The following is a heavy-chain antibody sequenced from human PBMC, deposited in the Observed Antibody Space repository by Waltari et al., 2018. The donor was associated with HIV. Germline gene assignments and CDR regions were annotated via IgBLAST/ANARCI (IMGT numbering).Heavy chain of an antibody. Sequence: EVQLVQSGAEVKKPGESLKISCKVSGDGFASQWIAWVRQRPGKGLEWMGIIYAGDSDTRYSPSFQGQVTISADKSISTAYLHWSSLKASDTAMYYCSRSSASRWFAPWGQGTLVTVSS. CDR1: GDGFASQW. CDR2: IYAGDSDT. CDR3: SRSSASRWFAP. J-gene: IGHJ5*02. D-gene: IGHD6-25*01. V-gene: IGHV5-51*01.